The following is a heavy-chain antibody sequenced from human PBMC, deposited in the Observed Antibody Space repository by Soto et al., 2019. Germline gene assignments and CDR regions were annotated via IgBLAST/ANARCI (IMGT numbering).Heavy chain of an antibody. D-gene: IGHD6-13*01. CDR3: AKVGTLYSSSWYPYYYGMDV. J-gene: IGHJ6*02. CDR1: GFTFSSYG. Sequence: QVQLVESGGGVVQPGRSLRLSCAASGFTFSSYGMHWVRQAPGKGLEWVAVISYDGSNKYYADSVKGRFTISRDNSKNTLDLQMNSLRAEDTAVYYCAKVGTLYSSSWYPYYYGMDVWGQGTTVTVSS. V-gene: IGHV3-30*18. CDR2: ISYDGSNK.